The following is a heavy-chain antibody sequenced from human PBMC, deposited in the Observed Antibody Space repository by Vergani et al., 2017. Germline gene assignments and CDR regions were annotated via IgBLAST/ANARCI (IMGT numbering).Heavy chain of an antibody. V-gene: IGHV4-34*01. D-gene: IGHD1-7*01. J-gene: IGHJ4*02. Sequence: QVQLQQWGAGLLKPSETLSLTCAVYGGSFSGYYWSWIRQPPGKGLEWIGEINHSGSTNYNPSLKSRVTISVDTSKNQFSLKLSSVTAADTAVYYCARALRGWSWNCLDSSPHLDYWGQGTLVTVSS. CDR2: INHSGST. CDR1: GGSFSGYY. CDR3: ARALRGWSWNCLDSSPHLDY.